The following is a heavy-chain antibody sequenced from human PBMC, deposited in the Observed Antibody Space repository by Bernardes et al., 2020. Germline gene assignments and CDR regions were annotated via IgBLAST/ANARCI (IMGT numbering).Heavy chain of an antibody. CDR2: IYHSGST. CDR3: ARARPSNDENDAFDI. J-gene: IGHJ3*02. V-gene: IGHV4-4*02. CDR1: GGSISSSNW. D-gene: IGHD4-4*01. Sequence: SETLSLTCAVSGGSISSSNWWSWVRQPPGKGLEWIGEIYHSGSTNYNPSLKSRVTISVDKSKNQFSLKLSSVTAADTAVYYCARARPSNDENDAFDIWGQGTMVTVSS.